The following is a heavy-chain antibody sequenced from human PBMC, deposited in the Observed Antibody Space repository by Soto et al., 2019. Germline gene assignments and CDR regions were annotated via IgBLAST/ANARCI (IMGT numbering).Heavy chain of an antibody. V-gene: IGHV4-30-4*08. CDR3: AREDDGGDRDYYGLDV. CDR2: IHYSGSI. J-gene: IGHJ6*02. D-gene: IGHD2-21*02. Sequence: WTWIRQSPGKGLEWIGYIHYSGSIIYNPSLKSRVTISVDTSKNQFSLQLSSVTAADTAVYFCAREDDGGDRDYYGLDVWGQGTTVTVSS.